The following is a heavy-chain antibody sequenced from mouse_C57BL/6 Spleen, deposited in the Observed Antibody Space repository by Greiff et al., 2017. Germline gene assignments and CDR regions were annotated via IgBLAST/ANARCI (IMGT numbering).Heavy chain of an antibody. V-gene: IGHV14-2*01. Sequence: EVQLQQPGAELVKPGASVKLSCTASGFTFTDYYMHWVKQRPEQGLEWIGNIDPEDGGTKYTPKFKGKATLTVDTSSSTAYLQLSSLTSEDSAVYYCARSGAGGFEVWGTGTTVTVSS. J-gene: IGHJ1*03. CDR1: GFTFTDYY. D-gene: IGHD1-3*01. CDR2: IDPEDGGT. CDR3: ARSGAGGFEV.